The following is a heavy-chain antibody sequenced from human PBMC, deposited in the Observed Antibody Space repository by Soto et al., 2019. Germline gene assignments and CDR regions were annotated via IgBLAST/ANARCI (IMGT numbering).Heavy chain of an antibody. D-gene: IGHD2-2*02. V-gene: IGHV1-69*06. CDR1: GGTFSSYA. CDR3: ARACSTSCYTRPGSYYYYGMDV. CDR2: IIPIFGTA. Sequence: QVQLVQSGAEVKKPGSSVKVSCKASGGTFSSYAISWVRQAPGQGLEWMGGIIPIFGTANYAQKFQGRVTITADKTAGTDYMVLSSLRSEDTAVYYCARACSTSCYTRPGSYYYYGMDVWGQGTTVTVSS. J-gene: IGHJ6*02.